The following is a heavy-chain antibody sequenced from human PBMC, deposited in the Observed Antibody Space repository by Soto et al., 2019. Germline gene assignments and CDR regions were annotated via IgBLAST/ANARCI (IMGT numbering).Heavy chain of an antibody. V-gene: IGHV3-9*01. D-gene: IGHD6-19*01. CDR1: GFTFDDYG. CDR3: AKSNNTGWFYFDY. CDR2: ISWNSGSI. J-gene: IGHJ4*02. Sequence: GGSLRLSCAASGFTFDDYGMHWVRQGPGKGLEWVSGISWNSGSIGYAEFVKGRFTISRDNAKKSLYLQMNSLRAEDTALYFCAKSNNTGWFYFDYWGQGILVTVSS.